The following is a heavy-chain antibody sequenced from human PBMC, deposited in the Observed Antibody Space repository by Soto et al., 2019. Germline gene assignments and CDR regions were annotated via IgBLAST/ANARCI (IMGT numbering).Heavy chain of an antibody. J-gene: IGHJ6*02. CDR3: AKHSGYDHYSGMDV. CDR2: TTGSGGTA. CDR1: ILRFDIYA. V-gene: IGHV3-23*01. D-gene: IGHD5-12*01. Sequence: EVQLLESGGGLVQPWGSLRLSCAASILRFDIYAMSWVRQAPGKGLEWGSATTGSGGTAYYAGSVKGRFTISRDNSKNTLYLQMDSLRAEDTAVYYCAKHSGYDHYSGMDVWGQGTTVTVSS.